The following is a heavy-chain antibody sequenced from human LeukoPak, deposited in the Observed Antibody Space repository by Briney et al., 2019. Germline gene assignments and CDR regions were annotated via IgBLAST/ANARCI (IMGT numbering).Heavy chain of an antibody. V-gene: IGHV3-23*01. CDR2: ISGSGSST. D-gene: IGHD3-3*01. J-gene: IGHJ5*02. CDR1: GFTFSSYA. CDR3: AKDRYYDFWSGYPDWFDP. Sequence: GGSLRLSCAASGFTFSSYAMRWVRQAPGKGLEWVSAISGSGSSTYHADSVKGRFTISRDNSTNTLYLQMNSLRAEDTAVYYCAKDRYYDFWSGYPDWFDPWGQGTLVTVSS.